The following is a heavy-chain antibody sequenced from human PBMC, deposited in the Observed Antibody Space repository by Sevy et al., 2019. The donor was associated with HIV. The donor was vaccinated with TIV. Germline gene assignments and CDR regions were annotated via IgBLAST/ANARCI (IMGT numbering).Heavy chain of an antibody. CDR3: AIGLGYCSGGSCQH. D-gene: IGHD2-15*01. V-gene: IGHV3-23*01. CDR2: ISDSGGNT. Sequence: GRSLRLSCAASGFTFSRYSMSWVRQSPGKGLEWVSVISDSGGNTIYADSVKGRFTVSRDNSRNTLYLQMNSLGAEDTAIYYCAIGLGYCSGGSCQHWGEGTLVTVSS. J-gene: IGHJ4*02. CDR1: GFTFSRYS.